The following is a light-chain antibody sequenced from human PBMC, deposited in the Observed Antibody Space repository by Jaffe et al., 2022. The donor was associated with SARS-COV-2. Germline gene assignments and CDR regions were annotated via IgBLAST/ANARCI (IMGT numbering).Light chain of an antibody. CDR2: WAS. J-gene: IGKJ2*01. Sequence: DVVMTQSPDSLAVSLGERATINCKSSQSLLYSSTNKNYLAWHQQKPGQPPKLLIYWASARESGVPDRFSGSGSGTDFTLTISSLQAEDVAVYYCQQYYSSPFTFGQGTKLEIK. CDR1: QSLLYSSTNKNY. V-gene: IGKV4-1*01. CDR3: QQYYSSPFT.